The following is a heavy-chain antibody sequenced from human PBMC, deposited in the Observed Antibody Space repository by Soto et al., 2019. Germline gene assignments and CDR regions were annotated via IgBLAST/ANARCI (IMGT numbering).Heavy chain of an antibody. V-gene: IGHV3-30*18. CDR1: GFTVSNYG. D-gene: IGHD3-22*01. Sequence: GGSLRLSCTASGFTVSNYGMYWVRQAPGKGLEWVAVISYDGRRKDLADSVKGRCTISRDKNTVDLQMNGLRPEDTGVYYCAKGGSSGYPPAYGMDAWGPGTKVTVSS. CDR3: AKGGSSGYPPAYGMDA. J-gene: IGHJ6*02. CDR2: ISYDGRRK.